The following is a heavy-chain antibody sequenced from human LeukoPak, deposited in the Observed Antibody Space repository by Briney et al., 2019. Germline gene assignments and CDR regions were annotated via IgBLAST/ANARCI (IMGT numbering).Heavy chain of an antibody. CDR2: INHSGST. J-gene: IGHJ6*03. V-gene: IGHV4-34*01. CDR3: ARGVSRYYDILTGYVYYYYMDV. Sequence: GSLRLSCAASGFTFSSYWMSWVRQPPGKGLEWIGEINHSGSTNYNPSLKSRVTISVDTSKNQFSLKLSSVTAADTAVYYCARGVSRYYDILTGYVYYYYMDVWGKGTTVTVSS. D-gene: IGHD3-9*01. CDR1: GFTFSSYW.